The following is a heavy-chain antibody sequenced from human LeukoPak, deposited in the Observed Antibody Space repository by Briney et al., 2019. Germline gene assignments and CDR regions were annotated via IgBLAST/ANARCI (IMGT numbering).Heavy chain of an antibody. Sequence: GGSLRLSCTASGFTFGDYAMSWVRQAPGKGLEWVGLIRSKAYGGTTEYAASVKGRFTISRDDSKSIAYLQMNSLKTEDTAVYYCTREDASSWYWGYNWFDPWGQGTLVTVSS. CDR3: TREDASSWYWGYNWFDP. J-gene: IGHJ5*02. CDR2: IRSKAYGGTT. CDR1: GFTFGDYA. V-gene: IGHV3-49*04. D-gene: IGHD6-13*01.